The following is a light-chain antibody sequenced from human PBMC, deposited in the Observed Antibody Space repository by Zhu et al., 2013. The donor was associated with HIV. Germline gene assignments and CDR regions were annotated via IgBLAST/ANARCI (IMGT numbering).Light chain of an antibody. J-gene: IGLJ3*02. CDR1: SGSIASNY. Sequence: FILTQPHSVSASPGKTVTISCTRSSGSIASNYVQWYQQRPGSVPTTVIFEDNKRPSGVPDRFSGSIDGSTNSASLTISGLKTDDEADYYCQSYDMNTQGVFGGGTKLSVL. V-gene: IGLV6-57*04. CDR3: QSYDMNTQGV. CDR2: EDN.